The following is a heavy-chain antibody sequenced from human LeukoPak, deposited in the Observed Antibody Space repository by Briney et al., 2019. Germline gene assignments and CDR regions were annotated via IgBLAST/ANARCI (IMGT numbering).Heavy chain of an antibody. CDR3: AGVRGRYGDYATGWFDP. V-gene: IGHV1-69*05. Sequence: GSSVKVSCKASGGTFSSYAISWVRQAPGQGLEWMGGIIPIFGTANYAQKFLGRVTITTDESTSTAYMELSSLRSEDTAVYSCAGVRGRYGDYATGWFDPWGQGTLVTVSS. CDR1: GGTFSSYA. J-gene: IGHJ5*02. CDR2: IIPIFGTA. D-gene: IGHD4-17*01.